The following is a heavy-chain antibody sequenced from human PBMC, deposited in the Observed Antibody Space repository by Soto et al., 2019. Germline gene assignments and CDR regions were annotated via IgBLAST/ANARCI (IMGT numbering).Heavy chain of an antibody. D-gene: IGHD6-6*01. CDR2: IDPSDSYT. V-gene: IGHV5-10-1*01. J-gene: IGHJ6*02. Sequence: GESLKISCKGSGYSFTSYWISWVRQMPGKGLEWMGRIDPSDSYTNYSPSFQGHVTISADKSISTAYLQWSSLKASDTAMYYCAIRRIAAPFSGYYVMDVWGQGTTVTVSS. CDR1: GYSFTSYW. CDR3: AIRRIAAPFSGYYVMDV.